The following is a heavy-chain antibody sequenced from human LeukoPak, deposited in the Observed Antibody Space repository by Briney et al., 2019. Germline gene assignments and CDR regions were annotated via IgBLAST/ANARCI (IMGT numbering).Heavy chain of an antibody. V-gene: IGHV4-59*01. Sequence: SETLSLTCTVSGGSISSYYWRWIRQPPGKGLDWFGYIYYSGSTNYNPSLKSRVTISVDTSKNQFSLKLSSVTAADTAVYYCARVGSSWYFYYYGMDVWGQGTTVTVSS. CDR2: IYYSGST. CDR3: ARVGSSWYFYYYGMDV. D-gene: IGHD6-13*01. CDR1: GGSISSYY. J-gene: IGHJ6*02.